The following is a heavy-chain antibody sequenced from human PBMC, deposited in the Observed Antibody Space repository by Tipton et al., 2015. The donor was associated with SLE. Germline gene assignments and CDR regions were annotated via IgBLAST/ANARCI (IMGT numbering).Heavy chain of an antibody. CDR1: GGPISSGSYY. J-gene: IGHJ3*01. Sequence: TLSLTCTVSGGPISSGSYYWSWIRQPAGKGLEWIGRIYTSGSTKSNPSLKSRVTISVDTSKNQFSLKLCSVTAADTAVYYCGRARVGMGYVFDVWGQGTMVTVSS. CDR3: GRARVGMGYVFDV. D-gene: IGHD5-24*01. CDR2: IYTSGST. V-gene: IGHV4-61*02.